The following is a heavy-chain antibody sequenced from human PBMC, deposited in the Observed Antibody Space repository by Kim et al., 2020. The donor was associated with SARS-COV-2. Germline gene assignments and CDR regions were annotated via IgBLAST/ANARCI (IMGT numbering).Heavy chain of an antibody. Sequence: GGSLRLSCAASGFTFSSYGMHWVRQAPGKGLEWVAVISYDGSNKYYADSVKGRFTISRDNSKNTLYLQMNSLRAEDTAVYYCAKGGWSSGQIGFFDYWGQGTLVTVSS. CDR1: GFTFSSYG. D-gene: IGHD6-19*01. V-gene: IGHV3-30*18. CDR2: ISYDGSNK. CDR3: AKGGWSSGQIGFFDY. J-gene: IGHJ4*02.